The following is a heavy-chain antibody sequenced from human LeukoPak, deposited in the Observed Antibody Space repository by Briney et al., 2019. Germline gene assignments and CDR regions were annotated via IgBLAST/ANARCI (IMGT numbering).Heavy chain of an antibody. D-gene: IGHD2-15*01. Sequence: PETLSLTCTVSGGSISSYYWSWIRQPPGKGLEWIGYIYYSGSTNYNPSLKSRVTISVDTSKNQFSLKLSSVTAADTAVYYCARQKRYCSGGSCYVYYGMDVWGQGTTVTVSS. J-gene: IGHJ6*02. CDR1: GGSISSYY. V-gene: IGHV4-59*08. CDR2: IYYSGST. CDR3: ARQKRYCSGGSCYVYYGMDV.